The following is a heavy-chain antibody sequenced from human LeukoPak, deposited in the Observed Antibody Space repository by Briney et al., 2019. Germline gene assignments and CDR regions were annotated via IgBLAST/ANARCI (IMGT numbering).Heavy chain of an antibody. V-gene: IGHV1-18*01. J-gene: IGHJ5*02. D-gene: IGHD2-2*01. CDR1: GYTFTSYG. CDR3: ARVVPAAMYGFGFDP. CDR2: ISAYNGNT. Sequence: ASVTVSCKASGYTFTSYGISWVRQAPGQGLEWMGWISAYNGNTNYAQKLQGRVTMTTDTSTSTAYMELRSLRSDDTAVYYCARVVPAAMYGFGFDPWGQGTLVTVSS.